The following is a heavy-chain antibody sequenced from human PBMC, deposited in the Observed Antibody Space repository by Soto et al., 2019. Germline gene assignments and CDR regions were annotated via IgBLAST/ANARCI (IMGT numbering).Heavy chain of an antibody. Sequence: XGSLSLSFVASGFPVSSYAMSGVRQTPGKGLEWVSGISGSGGRTYYADSVKGRFTISRDNSNNTLSLQMHILRVEDTAVYFCAKGGYYSLFDIWGQGTMVTVSS. V-gene: IGHV3-23*01. J-gene: IGHJ3*02. CDR1: GFPVSSYA. D-gene: IGHD3-16*01. CDR3: AKGGYYSLFDI. CDR2: ISGSGGRT.